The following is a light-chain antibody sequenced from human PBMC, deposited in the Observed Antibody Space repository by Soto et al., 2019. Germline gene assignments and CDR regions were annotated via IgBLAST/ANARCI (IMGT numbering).Light chain of an antibody. J-gene: IGKJ4*01. Sequence: DIQMTQSPSSVSASVGDRVTITCRASEGVGTWLAWFQQKPGEAPRLLIYTASTLHSGVPSRFSGSGSATDLTLTITIQLTQDFATFSGPQGLSFRLTFGRGTKVEIK. CDR3: PQGLSFRLT. V-gene: IGKV1-12*01. CDR1: EGVGTW. CDR2: TAS.